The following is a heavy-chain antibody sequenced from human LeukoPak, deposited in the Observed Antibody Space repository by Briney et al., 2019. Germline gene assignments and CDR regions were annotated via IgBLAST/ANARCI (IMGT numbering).Heavy chain of an antibody. Sequence: GGSLRLSCAASGFTFTNAWMSWVRQAPGKGLEWVGRITSKTDGGTTDYAAPVKGRFTISRDDSKNTLYLQMNSLETEDTAVYYCTTHSRIAATGAFDYWGQGTLVTVSS. CDR2: ITSKTDGGTT. J-gene: IGHJ4*02. D-gene: IGHD6-13*01. V-gene: IGHV3-15*01. CDR3: TTHSRIAATGAFDY. CDR1: GFTFTNAW.